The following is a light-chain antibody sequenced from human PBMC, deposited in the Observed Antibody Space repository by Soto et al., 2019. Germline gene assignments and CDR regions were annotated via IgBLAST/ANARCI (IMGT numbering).Light chain of an antibody. J-gene: IGKJ1*01. CDR3: QQYNEWPRT. CDR2: GAS. CDR1: QSVGND. Sequence: VMTQSPATLSVSPGERATLSCRASQSVGNDLAWYQQKVGQAPRLLIYGASTRATGIPARFSGSGSGTDFTLIISSLQSEDFAVFYCQQYNEWPRTFGQGTKVDIK. V-gene: IGKV3-15*01.